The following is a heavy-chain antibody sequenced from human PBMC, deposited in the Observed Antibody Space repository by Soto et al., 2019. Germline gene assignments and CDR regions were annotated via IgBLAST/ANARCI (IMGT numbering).Heavy chain of an antibody. D-gene: IGHD2-21*01. J-gene: IGHJ3*02. CDR2: ISSSGGST. Sequence: EVQLLESGGGLEQPGGSLRLSCAASGFTLSNYAMSWVRQAPGKGLEWVARISSSGGSTFYADSVQGRFTISRDISKNKLYLQMNSLIAEDTAVYFCAKDHEGGARYRCALDIWCQGKMVTVSS. CDR3: AKDHEGGARYRCALDI. V-gene: IGHV3-23*01. CDR1: GFTLSNYA.